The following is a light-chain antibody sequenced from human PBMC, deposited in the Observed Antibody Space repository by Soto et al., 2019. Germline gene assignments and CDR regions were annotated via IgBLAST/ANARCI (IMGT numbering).Light chain of an antibody. CDR1: QSVSIN. CDR3: QQYNTWRT. J-gene: IGKJ1*01. CDR2: GAS. Sequence: EMGLTLSPATRSVSPGERATLSCRASQSVSINLAWYQQKPGQAPRLLIYGASTRATGIPARFSGSGSGTEFTLTIIRLQSEDFAVYYCQQYNTWRTFGQGTKVDI. V-gene: IGKV3-15*01.